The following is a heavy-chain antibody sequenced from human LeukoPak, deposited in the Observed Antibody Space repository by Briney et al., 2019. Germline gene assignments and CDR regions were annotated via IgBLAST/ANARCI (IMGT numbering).Heavy chain of an antibody. J-gene: IGHJ4*02. V-gene: IGHV3-7*03. CDR1: GFIFSSTW. Sequence: PGGSLRLSCAASGFIFSSTWMRWVRQAPGKGLEWVATINQNGGVKYYVDSVKGRFTISRDNAKTSLFLQMNSLRIDDTAMYYCTRTVNSASDFWGQGTLVTVSS. CDR3: TRTVNSASDF. CDR2: INQNGGVK. D-gene: IGHD4-23*01.